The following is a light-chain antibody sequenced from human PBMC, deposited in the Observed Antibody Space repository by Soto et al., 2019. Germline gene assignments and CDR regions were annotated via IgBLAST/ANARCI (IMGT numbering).Light chain of an antibody. J-gene: IGLJ1*01. V-gene: IGLV2-8*01. CDR3: TSYTSSSTPV. Sequence: QSALTQPPSASGSPGQSVTISCTGTSSDVGGYNYVSWYQQHPGKAPKLMIYEVSKRPSGVPDRFSGSKSGNTASLTVSGLQAEDEAHYYCTSYTSSSTPVFGTGTKLTVL. CDR1: SSDVGGYNY. CDR2: EVS.